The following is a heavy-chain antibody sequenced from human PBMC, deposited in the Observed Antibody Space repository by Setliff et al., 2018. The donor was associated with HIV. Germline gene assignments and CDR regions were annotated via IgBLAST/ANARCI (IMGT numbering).Heavy chain of an antibody. CDR2: ISYDGSKK. D-gene: IGHD1-26*01. V-gene: IGHV3-30*01. J-gene: IGHJ4*02. Sequence: GGSLRLSCAASGFTFSTYAMHWVRQAPGKGLEWVAIISYDGSKKYYADSVKGRFTISRDNSKNTLYLQMNSLRAEDTAVYYCASSGSYGYWGQGTLVTVSS. CDR1: GFTFSTYA. CDR3: ASSGSYGY.